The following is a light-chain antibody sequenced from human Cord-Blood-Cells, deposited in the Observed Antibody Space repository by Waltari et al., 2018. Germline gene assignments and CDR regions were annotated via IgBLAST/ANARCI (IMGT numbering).Light chain of an antibody. CDR3: QSADSSGTYPVV. CDR1: ALPKQY. J-gene: IGLJ2*01. Sequence: SYELTQPPSVSVSPGQTARITCSGDALPKQYSSWYQQKPRQPPVLVIYKDSERPPGTPERFSGSSSGTTVTLTISGVQAEDEADYYCQSADSSGTYPVVFGGGTKLTVL. CDR2: KDS. V-gene: IGLV3-25*02.